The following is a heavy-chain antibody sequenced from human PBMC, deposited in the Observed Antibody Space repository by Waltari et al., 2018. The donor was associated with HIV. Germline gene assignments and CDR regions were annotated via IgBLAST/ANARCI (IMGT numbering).Heavy chain of an antibody. V-gene: IGHV3-23*01. CDR2: ISGSGGST. CDR3: AKVTGDREGFWSGYPTYYYYYGMDV. Sequence: EVQLLESGGGLVQPGGSLRLSCAASGFTFSRYAMSWVRQAPGKGLEWVSAISGSGGSTYYADSVKGRFTISRDNSKNTLYLQMNSLRAEDTAVYYCAKVTGDREGFWSGYPTYYYYYGMDVWGQGTTVTVSS. J-gene: IGHJ6*02. CDR1: GFTFSRYA. D-gene: IGHD3-3*01.